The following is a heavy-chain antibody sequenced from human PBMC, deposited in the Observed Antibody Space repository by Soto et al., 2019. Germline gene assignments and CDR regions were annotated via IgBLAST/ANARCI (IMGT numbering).Heavy chain of an antibody. CDR3: AINWDNYDRSGPDY. D-gene: IGHD3-22*01. CDR1: GFTVSSHY. J-gene: IGHJ4*02. V-gene: IGHV3-53*01. CDR2: IYSGGST. Sequence: GGSLRLSCAASGFTVSSHYMTWVRQAPGKGLEWVSVIYSGGSTYYADSVKGRFTISRDNSKNTLYFQMNSLRAEDTAVYYCAINWDNYDRSGPDYWGQGTLVTVSS.